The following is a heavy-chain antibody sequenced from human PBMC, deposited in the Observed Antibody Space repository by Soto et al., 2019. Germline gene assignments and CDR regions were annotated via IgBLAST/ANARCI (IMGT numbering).Heavy chain of an antibody. D-gene: IGHD3-16*01. Sequence: GGSLRLSCAASGFTFSSYWMSWVRQAPGKGLEWVANIKQDGSEKYYVDSVKGRFTISRDNAKDSLFLQMNSLRAEDTAVYFCVRGGQQNFDEWGQGTLVTVSS. V-gene: IGHV3-7*02. J-gene: IGHJ4*02. CDR2: IKQDGSEK. CDR1: GFTFSSYW. CDR3: VRGGQQNFDE.